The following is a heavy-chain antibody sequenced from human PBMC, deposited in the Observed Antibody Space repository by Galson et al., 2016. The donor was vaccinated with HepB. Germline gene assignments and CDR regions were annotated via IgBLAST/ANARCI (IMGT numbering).Heavy chain of an antibody. Sequence: SVKVSCKASGGTFISFAMSWVRQAPGQGLEWMGGIIPAFGNPNYAQKFQGRISITADNSTATIYMELSNLTAEDTAVYYCATRRGQRQNHYSYGIDFWGQGATITVSS. D-gene: IGHD3-10*01. CDR1: GGTFISFA. J-gene: IGHJ6*02. CDR3: ATRRGQRQNHYSYGIDF. V-gene: IGHV1-69*06. CDR2: IIPAFGNP.